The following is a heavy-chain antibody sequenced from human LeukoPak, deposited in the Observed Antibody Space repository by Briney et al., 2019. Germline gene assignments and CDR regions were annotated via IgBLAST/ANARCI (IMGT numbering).Heavy chain of an antibody. CDR2: INPNSGGT. Sequence: ASVKVSCKASGYTFTGYYMHWVRQAPGQGLEWMGWINPNSGGTNYAQKFQDRVTMTRDTSISTAYMELSRPRSDDTAVYYYARARTPSGPDYWGQGTLVTVSS. J-gene: IGHJ4*02. CDR1: GYTFTGYY. V-gene: IGHV1-2*02. D-gene: IGHD6-25*01. CDR3: ARARTPSGPDY.